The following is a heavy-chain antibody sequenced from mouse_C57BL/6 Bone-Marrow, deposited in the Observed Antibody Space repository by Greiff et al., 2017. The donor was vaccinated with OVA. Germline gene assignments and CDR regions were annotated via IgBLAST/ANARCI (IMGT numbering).Heavy chain of an antibody. CDR2: INPNNGGT. V-gene: IGHV1-26*01. J-gene: IGHJ1*03. CDR1: GYTFTDYY. CDR3: ARHYSGSSYWYFDV. D-gene: IGHD1-1*01. Sequence: EVQLQQSGPELVKPGASVKISCKASGYTFTDYYMNWVKQSHGKSLEWIGDINPNNGGTSYNQKFKGKATLTVDKSSSTADLELRSLTSEDSAVYYCARHYSGSSYWYFDVWGTGTTVTVSS.